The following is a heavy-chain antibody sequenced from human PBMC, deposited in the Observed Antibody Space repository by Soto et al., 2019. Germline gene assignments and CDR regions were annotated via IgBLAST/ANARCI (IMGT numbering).Heavy chain of an antibody. D-gene: IGHD1-26*01. Sequence: SQTLSRTCAITGDSVSSNSAGWSWVRQSPSRGLEWLGRTYYRSKWYYDYAVSLRGRITINPGTSKNQYSLQLNSVTPQDTAAYFCATGEKYRESIFDYWGRGPLVTVSS. V-gene: IGHV6-1*01. J-gene: IGHJ4*01. CDR1: GDSVSSNSAG. CDR2: TYYRSKWYY. CDR3: ATGEKYRESIFDY.